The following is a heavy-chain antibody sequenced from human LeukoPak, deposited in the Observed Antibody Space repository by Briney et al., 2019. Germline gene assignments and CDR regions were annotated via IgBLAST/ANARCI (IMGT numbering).Heavy chain of an antibody. D-gene: IGHD6-19*01. CDR3: AKDHPVAGFV. Sequence: GGSLRLSCAASGFTFSSYGMHWVRQASGKGLEWVAVISYDGSNKYYADSVKGRFTISRDNSKNTLYLQMNSLRAEDTAVYYCAKDHPVAGFVWGQGTLVTVSS. V-gene: IGHV3-30*18. CDR1: GFTFSSYG. CDR2: ISYDGSNK. J-gene: IGHJ4*02.